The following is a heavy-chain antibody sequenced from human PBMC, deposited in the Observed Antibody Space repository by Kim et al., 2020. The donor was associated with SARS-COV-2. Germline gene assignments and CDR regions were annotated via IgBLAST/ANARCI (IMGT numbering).Heavy chain of an antibody. CDR3: ARETYYYDSSG. Sequence: TYYADSVKGRFTISRDNSKNTLYLQMNSLRAEDTAVYYCARETYYYDSSGWGQVTLVTVSS. CDR2: T. V-gene: IGHV3-53*01. D-gene: IGHD3-22*01. J-gene: IGHJ4*02.